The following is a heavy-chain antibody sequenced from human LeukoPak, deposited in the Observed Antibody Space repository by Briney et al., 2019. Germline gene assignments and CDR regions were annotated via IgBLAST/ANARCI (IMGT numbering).Heavy chain of an antibody. J-gene: IGHJ6*02. CDR2: ISAYNGNT. CDR3: ASPLYYGSGSSVGMDV. V-gene: IGHV1-18*01. CDR1: GYTFTSYG. D-gene: IGHD3-10*01. Sequence: GASVKVSCKASGYTFTSYGISWVRQAPGQGLEWMGWISAYNGNTNYAQKLQGRVTTTTDTSTSTAYMELRSLRSDDTAVYYCASPLYYGSGSSVGMDVWGQGTTVTVSS.